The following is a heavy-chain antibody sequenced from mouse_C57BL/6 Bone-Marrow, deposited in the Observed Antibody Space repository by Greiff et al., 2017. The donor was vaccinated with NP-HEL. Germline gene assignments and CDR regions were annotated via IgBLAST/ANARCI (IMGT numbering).Heavy chain of an antibody. CDR3: TRKGYKGFAY. CDR1: GYTFTDYE. V-gene: IGHV1-15*01. Sequence: QVQLRQSGAELVRPGASVTLSCKASGYTFTDYEMHWVKQTPVHGLEWIGAIDPETGGTAYNQKFKGKAILTADKSSSTAYMELRSLTSEDSAVYYCTRKGYKGFAYWGQGTLVTVSA. J-gene: IGHJ3*01. D-gene: IGHD3-2*02. CDR2: IDPETGGT.